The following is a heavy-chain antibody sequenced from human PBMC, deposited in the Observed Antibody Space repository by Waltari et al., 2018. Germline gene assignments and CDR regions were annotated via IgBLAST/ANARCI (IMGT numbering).Heavy chain of an antibody. V-gene: IGHV4-61*02. D-gene: IGHD3-16*01. J-gene: IGHJ4*02. CDR1: GDSISSGTYF. CDR3: AREEGSYGH. Sequence: QVQLQESGTVLVKPSQTLSLTCTVSGDSISSGTYFWSWIRQPAGKGLAWIGRIHSSGISNYNPALSRRVTMSVDTSKNQFSLSLTSVTAADTAIYYCAREEGSYGHWGLGTLVTVSS. CDR2: IHSSGIS.